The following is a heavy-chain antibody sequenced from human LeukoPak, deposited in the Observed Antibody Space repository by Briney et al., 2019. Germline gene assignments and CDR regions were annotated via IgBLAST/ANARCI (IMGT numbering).Heavy chain of an antibody. J-gene: IGHJ4*02. V-gene: IGHV4-59*08. D-gene: IGHD3/OR15-3a*01. CDR2: VYFNGDT. CDR1: SGSISSYY. CDR3: ARQFGLMRSYRHLDH. Sequence: SSETLSLTCSLSSGSISSYYWTWLRQPPGKTLQWIGNVYFNGDTNFNPSLKSRGTISVDTSNNQFSLKLTSVTAADTAVYYCARQFGLMRSYRHLDHWGPGILVTVSA.